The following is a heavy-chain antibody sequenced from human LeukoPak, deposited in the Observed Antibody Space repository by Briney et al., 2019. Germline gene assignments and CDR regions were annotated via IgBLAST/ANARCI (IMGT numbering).Heavy chain of an antibody. J-gene: IGHJ4*02. Sequence: GASVKVSCKASGYTFTGYYMHWVRQAPGQGLEWMGWINPNSGGTNYAQKFQGRVTMTRDTSISTAYMELSRLRSDDTAVYYCARCFSVWFGELLYYWGQGTLVTVSS. CDR1: GYTFTGYY. V-gene: IGHV1-2*02. CDR3: ARCFSVWFGELLYY. CDR2: INPNSGGT. D-gene: IGHD3-10*01.